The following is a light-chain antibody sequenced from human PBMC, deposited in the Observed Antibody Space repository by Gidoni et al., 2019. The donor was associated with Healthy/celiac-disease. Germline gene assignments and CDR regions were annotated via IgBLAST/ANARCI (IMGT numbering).Light chain of an antibody. CDR3: NSRDSSGNHVV. J-gene: IGLJ2*01. CDR2: GKN. Sequence: SSELTQAPAVSVALGQTVRITCQGDSLRSYYASWYQQKPGQAPVLVIYGKNNLPSGIPDRFSGSSSGNTASLTITGAQAEDEADYYCNSRDSSGNHVVFGGGTKLTVL. CDR1: SLRSYY. V-gene: IGLV3-19*01.